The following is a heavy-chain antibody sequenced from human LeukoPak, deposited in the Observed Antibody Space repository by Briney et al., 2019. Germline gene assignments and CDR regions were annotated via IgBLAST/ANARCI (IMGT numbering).Heavy chain of an antibody. CDR2: INAGNGNT. Sequence: GASVKVSCKASGYTFTSYAMHWVRQAPGQRLEWMGWINAGNGNTNYAQKLQGRVTMTTDTSTSTAYMELRSLRSDDTAVYYCARSELLWFGEVAFDIWGQGTMVTVSS. J-gene: IGHJ3*02. V-gene: IGHV1-3*01. CDR1: GYTFTSYA. D-gene: IGHD3-10*01. CDR3: ARSELLWFGEVAFDI.